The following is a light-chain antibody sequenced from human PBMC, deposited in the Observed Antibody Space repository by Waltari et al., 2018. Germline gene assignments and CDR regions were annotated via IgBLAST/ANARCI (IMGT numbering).Light chain of an antibody. CDR2: DVS. J-gene: IGLJ3*02. CDR3: SSYTSSSTWV. V-gene: IGLV2-14*01. Sequence: QSALTQPASVSGSPGQSITISCTGTSSDVGGYNYVSWYQQHPGKAPKLMISDVSKRPSGVSNRFTGSKSDNTASPTISGLQAEDEADYYCSSYTSSSTWVFGGGTKLTVL. CDR1: SSDVGGYNY.